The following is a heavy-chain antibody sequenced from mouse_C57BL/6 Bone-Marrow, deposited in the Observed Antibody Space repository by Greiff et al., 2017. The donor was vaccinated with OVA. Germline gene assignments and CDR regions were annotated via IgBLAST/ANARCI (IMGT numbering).Heavy chain of an antibody. J-gene: IGHJ3*01. CDR2: IWSGGST. D-gene: IGHD3-3*01. CDR1: GFSLTSYG. CDR3: ASRDGAY. Sequence: QVQLQQSGPGLVQPSQSLSITCTVSGFSLTSYGVHWVRQSPGQGLEWLGVIWSGGSTDYNAAFISRLSISKDNSKSQVFFKMNSLQADDTAIYYCASRDGAYWGQGTLVTVSA. V-gene: IGHV2-2*01.